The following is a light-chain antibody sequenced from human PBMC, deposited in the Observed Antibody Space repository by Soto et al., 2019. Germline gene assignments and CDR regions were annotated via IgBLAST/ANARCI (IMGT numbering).Light chain of an antibody. J-gene: IGKJ4*01. CDR3: QQYNGYRLA. CDR1: QSISNW. Sequence: DIQMTQSPSSLSASVGDRVTFTCRASQSISNWVAWYQQKPGKAPKLLIYKASTLESGVPSRFSGSGSGTEFTLTISSLQADDFAIYYCQQYNGYRLAFGGGTKVEIK. V-gene: IGKV1-5*03. CDR2: KAS.